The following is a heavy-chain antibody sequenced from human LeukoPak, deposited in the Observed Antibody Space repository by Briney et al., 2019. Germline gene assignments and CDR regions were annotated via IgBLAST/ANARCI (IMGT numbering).Heavy chain of an antibody. Sequence: ASVKVSCKASGYTFTIYGISWVRQAPGQGLEWMGWISAYNGNTNYAQKLQGRVTMTTDTSTSTAYMELRSLRSDDTAVYYCARVDYGDYYFDYWGQGTLVTVSS. V-gene: IGHV1-18*01. CDR2: ISAYNGNT. CDR3: ARVDYGDYYFDY. J-gene: IGHJ4*02. CDR1: GYTFTIYG. D-gene: IGHD4-17*01.